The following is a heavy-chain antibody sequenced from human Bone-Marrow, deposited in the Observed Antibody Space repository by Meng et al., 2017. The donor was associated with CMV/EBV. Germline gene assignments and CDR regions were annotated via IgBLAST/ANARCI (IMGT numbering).Heavy chain of an antibody. D-gene: IGHD6-13*01. CDR2: IYSGGSDT. V-gene: IGHV3-23*03. J-gene: IGHJ4*02. CDR3: AKRNGAAAGTTDY. Sequence: GGSLRLSCAASGFTFSSYGMHWVRQAPGKGLEWVSLIYSGGSDTYYADSVKGRFTISRDNSQNTLYLQMNSLRAEDTALYYCAKRNGAAAGTTDYWGQGTLVTVSS. CDR1: GFTFSSYG.